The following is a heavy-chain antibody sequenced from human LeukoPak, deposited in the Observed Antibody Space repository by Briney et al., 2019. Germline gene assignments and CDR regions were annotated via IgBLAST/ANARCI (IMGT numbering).Heavy chain of an antibody. CDR2: INQGGSEK. CDR1: GFTFRCHW. D-gene: IGHD1-14*01. J-gene: IGHJ4*02. V-gene: IGHV3-7*01. Sequence: GGSLRLSCAASGFTFRCHWMRWVRQAPGGGLEWVANINQGGSEKYYVASVKGRFHISRDNANTLLYLQMNSLRGEDTAVYHCTRDRSRAEDDWGKGTLVTVSS. CDR3: TRDRSRAEDD.